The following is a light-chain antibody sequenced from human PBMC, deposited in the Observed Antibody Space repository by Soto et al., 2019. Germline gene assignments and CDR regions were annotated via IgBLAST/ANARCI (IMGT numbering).Light chain of an antibody. Sequence: QSVLTQPASVSGSPGQSITFSCTGTSSDVGGYDYVSWYQQHPGNAPKLMIYDVNNRPSGVSNRFSGSKSGNTASLTISGLQAEDEADYYCSSYTSSSTLVYVFGTGTQLTVL. J-gene: IGLJ1*01. CDR3: SSYTSSSTLVYV. V-gene: IGLV2-14*03. CDR1: SSDVGGYDY. CDR2: DVN.